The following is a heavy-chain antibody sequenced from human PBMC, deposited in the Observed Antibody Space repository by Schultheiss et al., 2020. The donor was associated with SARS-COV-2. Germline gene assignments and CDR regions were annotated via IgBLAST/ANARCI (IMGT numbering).Heavy chain of an antibody. D-gene: IGHD3-16*01. Sequence: GESLKISCAASGFTLSSYRMHWVRQAPGKGLVWVSRIKSDGSSTTYADSVKGRFTISRDNAKNTLYLQMNSLRAEDTAVYYCAREDGGDAFDIWGQGTMVTVSS. CDR3: AREDGGDAFDI. J-gene: IGHJ3*02. CDR2: IKSDGSST. V-gene: IGHV3-74*01. CDR1: GFTLSSYR.